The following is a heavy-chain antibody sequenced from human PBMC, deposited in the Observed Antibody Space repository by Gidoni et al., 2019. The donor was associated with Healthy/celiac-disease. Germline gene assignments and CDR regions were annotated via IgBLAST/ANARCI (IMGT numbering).Heavy chain of an antibody. CDR1: GGSIRSSSYY. CDR2: IYYSGST. D-gene: IGHD6-13*01. V-gene: IGHV4-39*01. J-gene: IGHJ5*02. CDR3: ARHEYSSSWYGNWFDP. Sequence: QLQLQESGPGLVKPSETLSLTCTVSGGSIRSSSYYWGWIRQPPGKGLEWIGSIYYSGSTYDNPTLKSRVTISVDTSKNQFSLKLSSVTAADTAVYYCARHEYSSSWYGNWFDPWGQGTLVTVSS.